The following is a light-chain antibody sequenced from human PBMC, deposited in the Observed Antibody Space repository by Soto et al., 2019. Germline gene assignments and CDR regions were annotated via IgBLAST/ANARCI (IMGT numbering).Light chain of an antibody. CDR3: SAYTARSTLV. J-gene: IGLJ3*02. V-gene: IGLV2-14*01. CDR2: EVT. Sequence: QSALTQPASVSGSPGQSITISCTGTSSDVGGYNYVSWYQQHPGKAPKLMIYEVTNRPPGVSNRFSGSKSGNTASLTISGLQPEDEGDYYCSAYTARSTLVFGGGTKLTVL. CDR1: SSDVGGYNY.